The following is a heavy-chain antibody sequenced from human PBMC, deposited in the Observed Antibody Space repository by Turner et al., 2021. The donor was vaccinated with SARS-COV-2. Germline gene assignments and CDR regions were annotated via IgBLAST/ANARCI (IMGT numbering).Heavy chain of an antibody. D-gene: IGHD1-26*01. V-gene: IGHV4-39*02. J-gene: IGHJ6*02. CDR2: RFYRGNT. Sequence: QVQLQESGPGLVKSSETLSLTCTVSGASLRSSSYYWGWIRQPPGKGLEWIGNRFYRGNTYYNESLKSRVTISMDTSANRFSLRLSSVTAADTAVYYCARLRVGATIYYYHGMDAWGQGTTVTVSS. CDR1: GASLRSSSYY. CDR3: ARLRVGATIYYYHGMDA.